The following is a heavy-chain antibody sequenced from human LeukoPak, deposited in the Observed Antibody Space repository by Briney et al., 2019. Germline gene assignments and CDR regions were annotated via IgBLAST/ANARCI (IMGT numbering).Heavy chain of an antibody. CDR1: GGSFSGYY. V-gene: IGHV4-59*01. CDR2: IYYSGST. Sequence: SETLSLTCAVYGGSFSGYYWSWIRQPPGKGLEWIGYIYYSGSTNYNPSLKSRVTISVDTSKNQFSLKLSSVTAADTAVYYCARLGIPSRGGDPSDYWGQGTLVTVSS. CDR3: ARLGIPSRGGDPSDY. J-gene: IGHJ4*02. D-gene: IGHD2-21*02.